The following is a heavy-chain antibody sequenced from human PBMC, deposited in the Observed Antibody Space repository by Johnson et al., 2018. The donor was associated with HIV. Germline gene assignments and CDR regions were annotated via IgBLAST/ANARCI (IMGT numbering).Heavy chain of an antibody. D-gene: IGHD6-6*01. V-gene: IGHV3-66*02. Sequence: VQLVESGGGLVQPGGSLRLSCAASGFSVSSNYMTWVRQPPGKGLEWVSVIYSGGSTYHADSVTGRFTISRDNSKNTLYLQMNSLRAEDTAVYYCAFIEYSSLDAFDIWGQGTMVTVSS. CDR2: IYSGGST. J-gene: IGHJ3*02. CDR1: GFSVSSNY. CDR3: AFIEYSSLDAFDI.